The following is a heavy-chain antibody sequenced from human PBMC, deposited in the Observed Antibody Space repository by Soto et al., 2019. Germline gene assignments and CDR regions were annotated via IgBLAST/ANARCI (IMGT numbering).Heavy chain of an antibody. CDR1: GFTFSSYG. CDR2: ISYDGSNK. V-gene: IGHV3-30*18. D-gene: IGHD6-6*01. J-gene: IGHJ6*02. CDR3: AKDLGAARPGRGYYGMDV. Sequence: QVQLVESGGGVVQPGRSLRLSCAASGFTFSSYGMHWVRQAPGKGLEWVAVISYDGSNKYYADSVKGRFTISRDNSKNTLYLQMNSLRAEDTAVYYCAKDLGAARPGRGYYGMDVWGQGTTVTVSS.